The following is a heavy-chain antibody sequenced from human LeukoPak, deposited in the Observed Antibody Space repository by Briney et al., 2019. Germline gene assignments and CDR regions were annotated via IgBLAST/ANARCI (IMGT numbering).Heavy chain of an antibody. V-gene: IGHV1-18*01. CDR3: ARGGGTVAGTWLDP. CDR2: ISAYNGNT. D-gene: IGHD6-19*01. J-gene: IGHJ5*02. CDR1: GYAFTNYG. Sequence: ASVKVSCKTSGYAFTNYGISWVRQAPGQGLEWMGWISAYNGNTKYEQKLQGRVTMTTDTSTSTAYMELRSLRSDDTAVYYCARGGGTVAGTWLDPWGQGTLVTVSS.